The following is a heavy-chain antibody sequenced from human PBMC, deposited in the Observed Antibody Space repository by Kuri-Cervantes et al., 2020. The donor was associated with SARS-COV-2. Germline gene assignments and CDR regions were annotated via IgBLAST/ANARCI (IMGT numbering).Heavy chain of an antibody. CDR3: ARGRPADYDSSGYTFDY. V-gene: IGHV1-24*01. CDR1: GYTLTELS. CDR2: FDPEDGGT. J-gene: IGHJ4*02. Sequence: ASVKVSCKVSGYTLTELSMHWVRQAPGKGLEWMGGFDPEDGGTIYAQKFQGRVTMTEDTSTDTAYMELSSLRPEDTAVYYCARGRPADYDSSGYTFDYWGQGTLVTVSS. D-gene: IGHD3-22*01.